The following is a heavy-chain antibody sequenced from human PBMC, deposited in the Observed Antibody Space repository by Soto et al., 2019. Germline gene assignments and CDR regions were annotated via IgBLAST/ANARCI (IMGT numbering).Heavy chain of an antibody. CDR1: GFSFSSYW. CDR2: ISPDGSDK. V-gene: IGHV3-7*01. Sequence: EVQLVESGGGSVQPGGSLRLSCAASGFSFSSYWMTWVRQAPGKGLEWVANISPDGSDKYYVDSVKGRFTISRDHVKNSLYLQVNSLRVDDTALYYCARARIDLWGRGTLVTVSS. CDR3: ARARIDL. J-gene: IGHJ2*01.